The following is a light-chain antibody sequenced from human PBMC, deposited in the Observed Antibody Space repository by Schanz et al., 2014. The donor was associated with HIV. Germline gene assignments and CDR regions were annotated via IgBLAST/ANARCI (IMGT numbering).Light chain of an antibody. CDR1: QSVGSNY. CDR3: QQRYTTPSIT. J-gene: IGKJ5*01. CDR2: DAS. Sequence: EIVLTQSPGTLSLSPGERATLSCRASQSVGSNYLAWYQQKPGQAPRLVISDASTRATGIPARFSGRGSGTEFTLTISNLQPEDFAHYVCQQRYTTPSITFGQGTRLETK. V-gene: IGKV3-20*01.